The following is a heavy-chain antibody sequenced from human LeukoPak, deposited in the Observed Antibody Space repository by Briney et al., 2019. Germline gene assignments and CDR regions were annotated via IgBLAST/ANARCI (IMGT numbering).Heavy chain of an antibody. CDR3: ARCPRSGYYFDLKFDY. J-gene: IGHJ4*02. CDR2: INSNGGGT. V-gene: IGHV1-2*02. Sequence: ASVKVSCKASGYTFTDYYIHWVRQAPGQGLEWMGWINSNGGGTSEAQRFQGRVTMTRDTSISTAYMELSRLRSDDTAVYYCARCPRSGYYFDLKFDYWGQGTLVTVSS. CDR1: GYTFTDYY. D-gene: IGHD3-22*01.